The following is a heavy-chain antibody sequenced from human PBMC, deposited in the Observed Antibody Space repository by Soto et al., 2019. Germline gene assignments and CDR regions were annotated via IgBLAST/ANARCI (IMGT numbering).Heavy chain of an antibody. CDR1: GFIFSDYN. J-gene: IGHJ6*02. CDR3: ARVGHIVEVNAIADYYGMDV. D-gene: IGHD2-21*01. Sequence: PGGSLRLSCAASGFIFSDYNMNWVRQAPGRGLEWVSYISSTSSARYYAESVKGRFTISRDNAKNSLYLQMNSLRDEDTAVYYCARVGHIVEVNAIADYYGMDVWGQGTKVTVSS. V-gene: IGHV3-48*02. CDR2: ISSTSSAR.